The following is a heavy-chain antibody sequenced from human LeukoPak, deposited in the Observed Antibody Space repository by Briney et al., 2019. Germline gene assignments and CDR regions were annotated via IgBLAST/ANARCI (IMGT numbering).Heavy chain of an antibody. D-gene: IGHD3-10*01. Sequence: GESLEISCKGSGSLFTSYWIAWVRQMPGKGLEWMGIIYPADSDTRYSPSFQGQVTISADKSISAAFLRWTSLKASDTAIYYCARGRGTGSPIGPRYFDLWGRGTLVTVSS. CDR3: ARGRGTGSPIGPRYFDL. J-gene: IGHJ2*01. CDR1: GSLFTSYW. CDR2: IYPADSDT. V-gene: IGHV5-51*01.